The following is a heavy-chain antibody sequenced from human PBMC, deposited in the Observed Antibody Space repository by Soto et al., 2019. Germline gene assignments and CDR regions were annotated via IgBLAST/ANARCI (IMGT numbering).Heavy chain of an antibody. D-gene: IGHD3-22*01. CDR3: ARGGSGYTWFNEF. Sequence: QVQLVQSGAEVKKTGSSVKVSCKASGDTFSNYPISWVRQVPGQGLEWMGGIIPVFQTAYYTQRFQGRVTITADESTNTAYMELSSLRSEDTAIYYCARGGSGYTWFNEFWGQGTLVTVSS. J-gene: IGHJ4*02. CDR2: IIPVFQTA. CDR1: GDTFSNYP. V-gene: IGHV1-69*01.